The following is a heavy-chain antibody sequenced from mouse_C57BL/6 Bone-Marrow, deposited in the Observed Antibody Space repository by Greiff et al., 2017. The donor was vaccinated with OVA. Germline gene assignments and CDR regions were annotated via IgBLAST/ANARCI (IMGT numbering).Heavy chain of an antibody. V-gene: IGHV1-82*01. J-gene: IGHJ4*01. CDR1: GYAFSSSW. CDR3: VSYYSNFLYAMGY. Sequence: QVQLQQSGPELVKPGASVKISCKASGYAFSSSWMNWVKQRPGKGLEWIGRIYPGDGDTNYNGKFKGKATLTADKSSSTAYMQLSSLTSEDSAVYVCVSYYSNFLYAMGYWGQGTSVTVSS. CDR2: IYPGDGDT. D-gene: IGHD2-5*01.